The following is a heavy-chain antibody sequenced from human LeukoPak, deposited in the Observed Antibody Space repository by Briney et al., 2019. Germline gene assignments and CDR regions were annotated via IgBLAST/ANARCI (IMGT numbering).Heavy chain of an antibody. J-gene: IGHJ3*02. CDR1: GYTFINYW. Sequence: GESLKISCQVSGYTFINYWIGWVRQMPGKGLEWMGIIYPGDSDTRYSPSFQGQVTISADKSISTAYLQWSSLKASDTATYYCARQKRWLQSDDAFDIWGQGTMVTVSS. CDR2: IYPGDSDT. CDR3: ARQKRWLQSDDAFDI. V-gene: IGHV5-51*01. D-gene: IGHD5-24*01.